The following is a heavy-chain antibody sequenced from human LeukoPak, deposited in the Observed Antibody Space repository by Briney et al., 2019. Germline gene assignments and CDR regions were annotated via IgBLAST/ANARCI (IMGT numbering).Heavy chain of an antibody. J-gene: IGHJ4*02. CDR2: INHSGST. CDR1: GGSFSGYY. V-gene: IGHV4-34*01. D-gene: IGHD3-10*01. CDR3: ACTYYQPGGRPASFDY. Sequence: PSETLSLTCAVYGGSFSGYYCSWIRQPPGKGLEWIGEINHSGSTNYNSSLKSRVTISVDTSKNQFSLKLSSVTAADTAVYYCACTYYQPGGRPASFDYWGQGTLVTVSS.